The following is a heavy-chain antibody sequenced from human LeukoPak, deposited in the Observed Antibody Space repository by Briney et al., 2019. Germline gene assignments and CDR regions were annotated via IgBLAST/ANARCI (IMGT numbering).Heavy chain of an antibody. CDR3: ARSRVHTVGATAVFDY. V-gene: IGHV1-69*05. CDR2: IIPIFGTA. Sequence: KVSCKASGGTFSSYAISWVRQAPGQGLEWMGGIIPIFGTANYAQKFQGRVTITTDESTSTAYMELSSLRSEDTAVYYCARSRVHTVGATAVFDYWGQGTLVTVSS. D-gene: IGHD1-26*01. CDR1: GGTFSSYA. J-gene: IGHJ4*02.